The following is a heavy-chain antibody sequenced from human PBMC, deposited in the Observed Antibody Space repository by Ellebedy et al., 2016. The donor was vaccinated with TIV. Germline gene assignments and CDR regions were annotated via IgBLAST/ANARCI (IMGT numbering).Heavy chain of an antibody. D-gene: IGHD6-19*01. CDR2: ISHDGSDK. V-gene: IGHV3-33*05. J-gene: IGHJ4*02. Sequence: GESLKISCEASGVTVSSHGMHWVRQAPGMGLEWVAVISHDGSDKIYSDSVRGRFTISRDNAKNSLYLQMNSLRAEDTAVYYCARLDAIIAVKSLDYWGQGTLVTVSS. CDR1: GVTVSSHG. CDR3: ARLDAIIAVKSLDY.